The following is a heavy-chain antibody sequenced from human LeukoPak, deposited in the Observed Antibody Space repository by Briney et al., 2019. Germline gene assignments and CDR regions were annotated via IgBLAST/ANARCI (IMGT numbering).Heavy chain of an antibody. CDR2: IRHDGSNK. CDR1: RFTFSTYG. J-gene: IGHJ4*02. D-gene: IGHD4-11*01. CDR3: GRGSGDSYSFDY. Sequence: GGSLRLSCAASRFTFSTYGMHWVRQAPGKGLEWVAAIRHDGSNKYYVDSVKGRFTISRDNSENTLYLRMNSLRAEDTAVYYCGRGSGDSYSFDYWAQGTLVTVSS. V-gene: IGHV3-33*01.